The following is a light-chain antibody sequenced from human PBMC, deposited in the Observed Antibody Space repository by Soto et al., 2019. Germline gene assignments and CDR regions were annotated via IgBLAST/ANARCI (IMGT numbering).Light chain of an antibody. CDR2: GVH. CDR1: SNDIGSYDY. V-gene: IGLV2-14*01. Sequence: LTQPSSVCGYPGKAITISCTENSNDIGSYDYVCWYQQHPGKAPRLRMHGVHKRSPGISGRFSASKSGLTASLTISGLQAEDEADYYCTAFSAKRVYLFGPGTKVTGL. CDR3: TAFSAKRVYL. J-gene: IGLJ1*01.